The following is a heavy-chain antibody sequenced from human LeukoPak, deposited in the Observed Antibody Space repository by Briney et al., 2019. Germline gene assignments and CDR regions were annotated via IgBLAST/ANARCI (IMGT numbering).Heavy chain of an antibody. CDR2: ISSSSSAI. V-gene: IGHV3-48*02. CDR1: GFTLSDYS. D-gene: IGHD2-8*01. CDR3: ARALLGVQYYFDY. Sequence: GGSLRLSCVVSGFTLSDYSMNWVRQAPGKGLEWVSFISSSSSAIFYADSVKGRFTISRDNAKNSLYLQMNSLRDEDTAVYYCARALLGVQYYFDYWGQGTLVTVSS. J-gene: IGHJ4*02.